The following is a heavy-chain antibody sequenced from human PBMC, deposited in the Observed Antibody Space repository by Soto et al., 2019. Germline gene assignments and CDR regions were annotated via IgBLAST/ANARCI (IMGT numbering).Heavy chain of an antibody. D-gene: IGHD3-16*01. Sequence: HPGGSLRLSCAASGFTFSSYAMSWVRQAPGKGLEWVSAISGSGGSTYYADSVKGRFTISRDNSKNTLYLQMNSLRAEDTAVYYCARDQSWRDLVWWFDPWGQGTLVTVSS. CDR2: ISGSGGST. CDR3: ARDQSWRDLVWWFDP. CDR1: GFTFSSYA. V-gene: IGHV3-23*01. J-gene: IGHJ5*02.